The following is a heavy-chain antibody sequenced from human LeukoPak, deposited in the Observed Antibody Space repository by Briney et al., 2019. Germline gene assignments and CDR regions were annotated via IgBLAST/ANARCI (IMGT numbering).Heavy chain of an antibody. CDR2: MNANSGNT. CDR3: ARGPATRGVYYYYYYMDV. D-gene: IGHD2-15*01. CDR1: GYTFTSYD. V-gene: IGHV1-8*03. J-gene: IGHJ6*03. Sequence: ASVKVSCKASGYTFTSYDINWVRQATGQGVEGMGWMNANSGNTGYAQKFQGRVTITRNTSISTAYMELSSLRSEDTAVYYCARGPATRGVYYYYYYMDVWGKGTTVTVSS.